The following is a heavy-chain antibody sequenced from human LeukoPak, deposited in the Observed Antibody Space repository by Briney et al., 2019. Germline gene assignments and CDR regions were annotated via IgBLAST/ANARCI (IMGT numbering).Heavy chain of an antibody. CDR2: INPNSGDT. J-gene: IGHJ3*02. CDR1: GYTFTDYF. CDR3: ARDSLGIFRAFDI. V-gene: IGHV1-2*02. D-gene: IGHD7-27*01. Sequence: GASVKVSCKASGYTFTDYFMHWVRQAPGQGLEWMGWINPNSGDTNSAQKFQGRVTMTRDTSISTAYMEVSRLRSDDTAVYYCARDSLGIFRAFDIWGQGTMVTVSS.